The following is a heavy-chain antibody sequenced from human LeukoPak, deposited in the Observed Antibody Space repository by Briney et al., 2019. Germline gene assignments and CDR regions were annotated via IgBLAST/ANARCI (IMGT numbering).Heavy chain of an antibody. D-gene: IGHD3-10*01. J-gene: IGHJ6*02. CDR2: IYYSGST. Sequence: NPSETLSLTCTVSGGSISSYYWSWIRQPPGKGLEWIGYIYYSGSTNYNPSLKSRATISVDTSKNQFSLKLSSVTAADTAVYYCARDPNYYGSGSYGYGMDVWGQGTTVTVSS. CDR1: GGSISSYY. CDR3: ARDPNYYGSGSYGYGMDV. V-gene: IGHV4-59*01.